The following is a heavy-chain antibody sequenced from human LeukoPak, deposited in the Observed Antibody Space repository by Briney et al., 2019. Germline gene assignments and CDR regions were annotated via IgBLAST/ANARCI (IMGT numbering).Heavy chain of an antibody. Sequence: GGSLGLSCAASGFTFDDYAMNWVRQAPGKGLEWVSGISWNSGSIGYADSVKGRFTISRDNAKNSLYLQMNSLRAEDTALYYCAKVPLASVSGAPFQHWGQGTLVTVSS. D-gene: IGHD4-11*01. CDR2: ISWNSGSI. CDR3: AKVPLASVSGAPFQH. CDR1: GFTFDDYA. J-gene: IGHJ1*01. V-gene: IGHV3-9*01.